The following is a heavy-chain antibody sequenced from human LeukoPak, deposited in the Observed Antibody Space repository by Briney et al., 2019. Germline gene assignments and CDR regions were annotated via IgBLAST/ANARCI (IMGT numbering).Heavy chain of an antibody. CDR1: GGTFRSYA. V-gene: IGHV1-69*13. CDR3: ARDYPRGRWLQFPY. CDR2: IIPIFGTA. J-gene: IGHJ4*02. D-gene: IGHD5-24*01. Sequence: SVKVSCKASGGTFRSYAISWVRQAPGQGLEWMGGIIPIFGTANYAQKFQGRVTITPHEPTSTAYMELSSLRSEDTAVYYCARDYPRGRWLQFPYWGQGTLVTVSS.